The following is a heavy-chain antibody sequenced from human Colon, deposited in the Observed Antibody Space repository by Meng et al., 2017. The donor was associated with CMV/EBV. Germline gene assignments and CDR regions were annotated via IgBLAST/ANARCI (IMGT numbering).Heavy chain of an antibody. CDR1: GLALSSFW. V-gene: IGHV3-30*18. Sequence: GESLKISCGASGLALSSFWMSWVRQTPGKGLEWVAVISYDGSNKYYADSVKGRFTISRDNSKNTLYLQMNSLRAEDTAVYYCAKDAARYSASSPPDYWGQGTLVTVSS. CDR2: ISYDGSNK. J-gene: IGHJ4*02. D-gene: IGHD6-6*01. CDR3: AKDAARYSASSPPDY.